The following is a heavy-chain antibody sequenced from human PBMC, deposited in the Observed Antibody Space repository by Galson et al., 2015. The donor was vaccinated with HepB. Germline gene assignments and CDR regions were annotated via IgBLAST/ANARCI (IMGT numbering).Heavy chain of an antibody. CDR2: ISGSGGST. V-gene: IGHV3-23*01. CDR1: GFTFSSYG. CDR3: AKPDTAMAYGMDV. Sequence: SLRLSCAASGFTFSSYGMHWVRQAPGKGLEWVSAISGSGGSTYYADSVKGRFTISRDNSKNTLYLQMNSLRAEDTAVYYCAKPDTAMAYGMDVWGQGTTVTVSS. D-gene: IGHD5-18*01. J-gene: IGHJ6*02.